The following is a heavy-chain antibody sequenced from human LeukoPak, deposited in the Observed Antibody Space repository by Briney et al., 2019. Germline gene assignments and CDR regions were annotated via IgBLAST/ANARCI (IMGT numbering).Heavy chain of an antibody. V-gene: IGHV1-18*01. CDR2: ISAYNGNT. D-gene: IGHD3-22*01. J-gene: IGHJ6*02. CDR3: ARDPSSGDSSGYYPSSYGMDV. CDR1: GYTFTGYG. Sequence: GASVKVSCKASGYTFTGYGISWVRQAPGQGLEWMGWISAYNGNTNYAQKLQGRVTMTTDTSTSTAYMELRSLRSDDTAVYYCARDPSSGDSSGYYPSSYGMDVWGQGTTVTVSS.